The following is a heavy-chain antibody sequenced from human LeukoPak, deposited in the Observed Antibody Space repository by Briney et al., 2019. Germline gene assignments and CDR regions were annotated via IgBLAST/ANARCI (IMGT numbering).Heavy chain of an antibody. V-gene: IGHV4-34*01. CDR1: GGSFSGYY. D-gene: IGHD3-10*01. Sequence: SETLSLTCAVYGGSFSGYYWSWIRQPPGKGLEWIGSIYYSGSTYYNPSLKSRVTISVDTSKNQFSLKLSSVTAADTAVYYCARTDYYGSGSTTVDYWAREPWSPSPQ. CDR2: IYYSGST. CDR3: ARTDYYGSGSTTVDY. J-gene: IGHJ4*02.